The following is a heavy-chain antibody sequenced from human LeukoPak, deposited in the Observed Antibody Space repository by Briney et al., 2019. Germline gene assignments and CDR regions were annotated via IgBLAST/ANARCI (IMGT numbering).Heavy chain of an antibody. V-gene: IGHV1-18*01. CDR1: GYTFTSYG. CDR3: ASIAVAGSWGLDY. Sequence: GASVKVSCKASGYTFTSYGINWVRQAPGQGLDGMGWINAYNGNTNYAQKLQGRVTMTTDTSTSTAYMELRSLSSDDTAVYYCASIAVAGSWGLDYWGQGTLVTVSS. D-gene: IGHD6-19*01. J-gene: IGHJ4*02. CDR2: INAYNGNT.